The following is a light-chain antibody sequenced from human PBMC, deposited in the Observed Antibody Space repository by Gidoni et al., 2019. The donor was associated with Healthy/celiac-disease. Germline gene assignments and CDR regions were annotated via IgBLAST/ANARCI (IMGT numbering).Light chain of an antibody. Sequence: DIQMTQSPSTLSASVGDRVTITCRATQSISSWLAWYQQKPGKAPKLLIYKASSLESGVPSRFSGSGSGTEFTLTISSLQPDDFATYYCQQYNSYPYTFGQGTKLEIK. CDR1: QSISSW. CDR3: QQYNSYPYT. V-gene: IGKV1-5*03. CDR2: KAS. J-gene: IGKJ2*01.